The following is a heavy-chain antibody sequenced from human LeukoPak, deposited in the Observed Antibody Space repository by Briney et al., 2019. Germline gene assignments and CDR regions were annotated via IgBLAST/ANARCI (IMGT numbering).Heavy chain of an antibody. CDR3: AKGGIRDCTNGVCYVGFDY. J-gene: IGHJ4*02. CDR2: ISYDGIKI. Sequence: GGSLRLSCAASGFTFSSHAMHWVRQAPGKGLEWVAFISYDGIKISFADSVKGRFTISRDNSKNTLYLQMNSLRAEDTAVYYCAKGGIRDCTNGVCYVGFDYWGQGTLVTVSS. CDR1: GFTFSSHA. D-gene: IGHD2-8*01. V-gene: IGHV3-30-3*01.